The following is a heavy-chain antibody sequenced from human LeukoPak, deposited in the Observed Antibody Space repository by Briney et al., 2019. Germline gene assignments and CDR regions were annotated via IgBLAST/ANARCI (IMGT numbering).Heavy chain of an antibody. D-gene: IGHD3-9*01. CDR1: GFTFSSYA. CDR2: ISGSGGST. CDR3: AKDFSHYDILTGYFGY. Sequence: GGSLRLSCAASGFTFSSYAMSWVRQAPGKGLEWVSAISGSGGSTYYADSVKGRFTISRDNSKNTLYLQMNSLRAEDTAVYYCAKDFSHYDILTGYFGYWGQETLVTVSS. V-gene: IGHV3-23*01. J-gene: IGHJ4*02.